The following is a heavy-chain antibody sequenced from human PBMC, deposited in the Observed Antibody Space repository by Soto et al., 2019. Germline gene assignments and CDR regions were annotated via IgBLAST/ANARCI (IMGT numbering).Heavy chain of an antibody. CDR2: INPNSGGT. CDR3: ARVPSGSWYGLFDY. Sequence: QVQLVQSGAEVKKPGASVKVSCKASGYTFTGYYMHWVRQAPGQVLEWMGWINPNSGGTNYAQKFQGWVTMTRDTSISTAYMELSRLRSDDTAVYYCARVPSGSWYGLFDYWGQGTLVTVSS. D-gene: IGHD6-13*01. V-gene: IGHV1-2*04. J-gene: IGHJ4*02. CDR1: GYTFTGYY.